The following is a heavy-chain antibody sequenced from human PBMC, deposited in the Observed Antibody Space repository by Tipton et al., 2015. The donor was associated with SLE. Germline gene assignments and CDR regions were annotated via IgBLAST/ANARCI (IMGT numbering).Heavy chain of an antibody. D-gene: IGHD6-13*01. Sequence: VKPSETLSLTCTVSGGSISSSSYYWGWIRQPPGKGLEWIGSIYYSGSTYYNPSLKSRVTISVDTSKNQFSLKLSSVTAADTAVYYCASYGGSNWGDAFDIWGQGTMVTVSS. J-gene: IGHJ3*02. CDR3: ASYGGSNWGDAFDI. V-gene: IGHV4-39*07. CDR2: IYYSGST. CDR1: GGSISSSSYY.